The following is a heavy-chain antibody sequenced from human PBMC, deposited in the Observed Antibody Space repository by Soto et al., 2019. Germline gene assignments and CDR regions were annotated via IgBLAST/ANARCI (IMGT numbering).Heavy chain of an antibody. D-gene: IGHD2-21*01. CDR2: ISYDGSNK. V-gene: IGHV3-30-3*01. J-gene: IGHJ6*02. CDR3: AREGETDYYGMDV. CDR1: GFTFSSYA. Sequence: GGSLRLSCAASGFTFSSYAMHWGRQAPGKGLEWVAVISYDGSNKYYADSVKGRFTISRDNSKNTLYLQMNSLRAEDTAVYYCAREGETDYYGMDVWGQGTTVTVSS.